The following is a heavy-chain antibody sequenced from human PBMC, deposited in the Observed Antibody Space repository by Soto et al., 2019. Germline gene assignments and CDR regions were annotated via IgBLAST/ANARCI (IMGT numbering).Heavy chain of an antibody. CDR3: VHKGGGDRILDY. D-gene: IGHD3-16*01. CDR2: IYWDDYK. CDR1: GFSLSTSGVG. V-gene: IGHV2-5*02. Sequence: QITLKESGPALVKPTQTLTLTCTFSGFSLSTSGVGVGWIRQPPGEALEWLALIYWDDYKHFSPSLESRLTIHKAPPKNQGALTMTNRDPVDPPTYYWVHKGGGDRILDYWGQGTRVTVSS. J-gene: IGHJ4*02.